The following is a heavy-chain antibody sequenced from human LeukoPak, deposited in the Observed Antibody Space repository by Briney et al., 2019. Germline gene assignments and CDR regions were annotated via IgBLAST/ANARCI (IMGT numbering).Heavy chain of an antibody. Sequence: PGGSLRLSCAASGFTFSSYAMSWVRQAPGKGLEWVSVIYSGGSTYYADSVKGRFTISRDNSKNTLYLQMNSLRAEDTAVYYCARQPSYLVYYYFDYWGQGTLVTVSS. J-gene: IGHJ4*02. V-gene: IGHV3-66*04. D-gene: IGHD2-2*02. CDR3: ARQPSYLVYYYFDY. CDR1: GFTFSSYA. CDR2: IYSGGST.